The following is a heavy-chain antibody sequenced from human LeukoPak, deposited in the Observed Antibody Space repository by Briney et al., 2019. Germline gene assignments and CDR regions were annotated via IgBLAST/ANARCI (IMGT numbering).Heavy chain of an antibody. Sequence: PSETLSLTCTVSGGSISSQYWSWVRQAPGKGLEWVGYIYDSESTNYNPSLKSRVTISVDTSNNQFSLKVSSVTAADTAVYYCARSRGNYYYYYMDVWGKGTTVTVSS. J-gene: IGHJ6*03. CDR2: IYDSEST. CDR1: GGSISSQY. D-gene: IGHD1-14*01. V-gene: IGHV4-59*11. CDR3: ARSRGNYYYYYMDV.